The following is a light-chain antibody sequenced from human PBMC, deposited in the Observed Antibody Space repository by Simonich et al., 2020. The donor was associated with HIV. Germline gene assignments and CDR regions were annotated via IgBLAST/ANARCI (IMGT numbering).Light chain of an antibody. Sequence: DIQMTQSPSSLSASVGDRVTITCRASQGISNYLAWYQQKPGKVPKLLIYYAYTLQAGGPSRCSGSGSGTYFTLTISGLQPEDVATYYCQKYSRAPPLTFGGGTKVEIK. CDR2: YAY. V-gene: IGKV1-27*01. CDR1: QGISNY. CDR3: QKYSRAPPLT. J-gene: IGKJ4*01.